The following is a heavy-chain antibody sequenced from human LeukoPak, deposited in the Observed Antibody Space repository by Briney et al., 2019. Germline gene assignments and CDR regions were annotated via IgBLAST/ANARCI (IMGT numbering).Heavy chain of an antibody. CDR3: ARRSDSSTWYGENWVDP. CDR1: GYTFTGYW. D-gene: IGHD6-13*01. Sequence: GESLKISCKGSGYTFTGYWIAWVGQMPGKGLGWMGSIYPGDSDTRYSPSFQGQVTFSADKSISTAYLQWSSLKASDTAMYYCARRSDSSTWYGENWVDPWGQGTLVTVSS. CDR2: IYPGDSDT. V-gene: IGHV5-51*01. J-gene: IGHJ5*02.